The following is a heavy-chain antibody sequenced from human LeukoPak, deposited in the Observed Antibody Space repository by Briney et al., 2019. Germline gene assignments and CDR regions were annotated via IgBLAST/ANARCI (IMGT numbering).Heavy chain of an antibody. CDR3: ARGHSDFWSGYYTDHRAFDI. CDR1: GGSISSGDYY. D-gene: IGHD3-3*01. Sequence: PSETLSLTCTVSGGSISSGDYYWSWIRQPPGKGLEWIGYIYYSGSTYYNPSLKSRVTISVDTSKNQFSLKLSSVTAADTAVYYCARGHSDFWSGYYTDHRAFDIWGQGTMVTVSS. CDR2: IYYSGST. J-gene: IGHJ3*02. V-gene: IGHV4-30-4*08.